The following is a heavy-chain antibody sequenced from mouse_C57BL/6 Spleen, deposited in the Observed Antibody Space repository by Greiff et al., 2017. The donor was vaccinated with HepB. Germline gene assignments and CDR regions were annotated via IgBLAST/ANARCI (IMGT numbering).Heavy chain of an antibody. CDR1: GYTFTSYW. CDR2: IYPSDSET. CDR3: ARFSYYYGSSPWFAY. Sequence: QVQLQQSGAELVRPGSSVKLSCKASGYTFTSYWMDWVKQRPGQGLEWIGNIYPSDSETHYNQKFKDKATLTVDKSSSTAYMQLSSLTSEDSAVYYCARFSYYYGSSPWFAYWGQGTLVTVSA. D-gene: IGHD1-1*01. J-gene: IGHJ3*01. V-gene: IGHV1-61*01.